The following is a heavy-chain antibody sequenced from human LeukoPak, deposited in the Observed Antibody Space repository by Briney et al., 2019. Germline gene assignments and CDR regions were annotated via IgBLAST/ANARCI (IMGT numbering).Heavy chain of an antibody. CDR2: IYPGDSDT. CDR3: ARFKVDDCSSSSCFSRGFDS. Sequence: GESLKISCKGSGYSFITYWITWVRQMPGKGLEWMGIIYPGDSDTRYSPSFQGQVTISVDKSINTAYLHWSSLKASDTAIYYCARFKVDDCSSSSCFSRGFDSWGQGTLVTVSS. D-gene: IGHD2-2*01. CDR1: GYSFITYW. V-gene: IGHV5-51*01. J-gene: IGHJ4*02.